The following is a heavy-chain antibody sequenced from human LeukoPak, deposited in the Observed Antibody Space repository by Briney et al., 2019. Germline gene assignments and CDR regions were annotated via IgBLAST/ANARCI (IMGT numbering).Heavy chain of an antibody. CDR1: GFTFNAYA. CDR2: ISVSGYST. Sequence: GGSLRLSCAASGFTFNAYAMNWVRQPPGKGLEWVSVISVSGYSTYYADSVKGRFTISRDSSTSTLYLQMNSLRAEDTAIYYCAKNHDSNGYHTDDAFDIWGQGTMVTVSS. V-gene: IGHV3-23*01. CDR3: AKNHDSNGYHTDDAFDI. D-gene: IGHD3-22*01. J-gene: IGHJ3*02.